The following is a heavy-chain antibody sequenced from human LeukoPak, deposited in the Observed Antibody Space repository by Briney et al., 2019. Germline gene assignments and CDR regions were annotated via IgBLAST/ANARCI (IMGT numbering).Heavy chain of an antibody. J-gene: IGHJ4*02. CDR3: ARDSLGDDGYRSSTFDY. CDR2: IYYSGST. V-gene: IGHV4-59*01. CDR1: GGSISSYY. D-gene: IGHD6-13*01. Sequence: SETLSLTCTVSGGSISSYYWSWIRQPPGKGLEWIGDIYYSGSTNYNPSLKSRVTISVDTSKNQFSLKLSSVTAADTAVYYCARDSLGDDGYRSSTFDYWGQGTLVTVSS.